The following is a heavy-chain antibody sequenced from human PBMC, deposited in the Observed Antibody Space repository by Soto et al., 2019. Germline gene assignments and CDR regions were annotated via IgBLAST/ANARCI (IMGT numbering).Heavy chain of an antibody. Sequence: SVKVSCKASGGTFSSYAISWVRQAPGQGLEWMGGIIPIFGTANYAQKFQGRVTITADESTSTAYMELSSLRSEDTAVYYCARPAPQGYSSGWYYFDYWGQGTLVTVSS. D-gene: IGHD6-19*01. V-gene: IGHV1-69*13. J-gene: IGHJ4*02. CDR1: GGTFSSYA. CDR3: ARPAPQGYSSGWYYFDY. CDR2: IIPIFGTA.